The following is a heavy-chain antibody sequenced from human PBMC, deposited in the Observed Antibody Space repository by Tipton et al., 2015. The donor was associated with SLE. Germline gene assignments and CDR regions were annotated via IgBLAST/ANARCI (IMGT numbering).Heavy chain of an antibody. CDR2: VCNSGSS. CDR1: GASVSSFC. CDR3: ARDPNGGYGSFDY. V-gene: IGHV4-59*02. Sequence: TLSLTCTVSGASVSSFCWNWIRQSPGKGLEWIACVCNSGSSYYNPSLKSRVTISVDTSKNQFSLKLSSVTAADTAVYYCARDPNGGYGSFDYWGLGALVTVSS. D-gene: IGHD7-27*01. J-gene: IGHJ4*02.